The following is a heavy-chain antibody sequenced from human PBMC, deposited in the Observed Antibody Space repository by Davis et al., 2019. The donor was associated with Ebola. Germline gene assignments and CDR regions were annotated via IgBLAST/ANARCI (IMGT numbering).Heavy chain of an antibody. CDR3: ARSIVGGSYSDYYYGMDV. V-gene: IGHV1-46*01. Sequence: ASVKVSCKASGYTFTSYYMHWVRQAPGQGLEWMGIINPSGGSTSYAQKFQGRVTMTRDTSTSTVYMELSSLRSEDTAVYYCARSIVGGSYSDYYYGMDVWGIGTTVTVSS. CDR2: INPSGGST. D-gene: IGHD1-26*01. J-gene: IGHJ6*04. CDR1: GYTFTSYY.